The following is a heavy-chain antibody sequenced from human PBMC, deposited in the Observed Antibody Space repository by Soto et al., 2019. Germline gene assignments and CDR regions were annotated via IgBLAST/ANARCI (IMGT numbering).Heavy chain of an antibody. V-gene: IGHV1-8*01. CDR3: ARAINYYYYGMDV. J-gene: IGHJ6*02. CDR1: GYTFTSYD. CDR2: MNPNSGNT. Sequence: SVKVSCKASGYTFTSYDINWVRQATGQGLEWMGWMNPNSGNTGCAQKFPGRVTMTRNTSISTAYMELSSLRSEDTAVYYWARAINYYYYGMDVWGQGTTVTVSS.